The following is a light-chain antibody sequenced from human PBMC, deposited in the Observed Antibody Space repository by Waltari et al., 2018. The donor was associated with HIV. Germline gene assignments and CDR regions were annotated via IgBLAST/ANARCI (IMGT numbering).Light chain of an antibody. CDR2: AND. CDR3: AAWDDSLNEWL. J-gene: IGLJ3*02. Sequence: QSVLAQPPSASGTPGQRVTISCSGRRSNIARNTVNWYQQLPGTAPKLLIYANDQRPSGVPDRFSGSKSDTSASLAISGLQSEDEADFYCAAWDDSLNEWLFGGGTKLTVL. V-gene: IGLV1-44*01. CDR1: RSNIARNT.